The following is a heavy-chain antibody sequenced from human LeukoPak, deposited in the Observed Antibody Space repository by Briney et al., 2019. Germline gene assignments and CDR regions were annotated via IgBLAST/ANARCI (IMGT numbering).Heavy chain of an antibody. D-gene: IGHD2-21*02. J-gene: IGHJ4*02. V-gene: IGHV3-23*01. CDR2: ISNSGDNT. CDR3: GKGLLTAIDY. Sequence: GGSLRLSCAASGFAFDDYAMTWVRQSPGKGLEWVSSISNSGDNTYCADSVKGRITISRDNSKNTVDLQMNSLRAEDTAVYYCGKGLLTAIDYWGQGTLVSVSS. CDR1: GFAFDDYA.